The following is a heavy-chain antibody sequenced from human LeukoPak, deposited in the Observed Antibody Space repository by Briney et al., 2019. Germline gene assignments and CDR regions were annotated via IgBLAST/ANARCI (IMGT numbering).Heavy chain of an antibody. V-gene: IGHV4-39*01. Sequence: SETLSLTCTVSGGSISSSSYCWGWIRQPPGKGLKWIGSIYYSGSTYYNPSLKSRVTISVDTSKNQFSLKLSSVTAADTAVYYCARRNRSIVGATNIDYWGQGTLVTVSS. CDR3: ARRNRSIVGATNIDY. D-gene: IGHD1-26*01. J-gene: IGHJ4*02. CDR2: IYYSGST. CDR1: GGSISSSSYC.